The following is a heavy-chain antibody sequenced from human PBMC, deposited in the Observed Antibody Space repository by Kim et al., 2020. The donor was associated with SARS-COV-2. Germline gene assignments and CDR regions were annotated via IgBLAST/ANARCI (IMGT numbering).Heavy chain of an antibody. D-gene: IGHD3-22*01. J-gene: IGHJ5*02. V-gene: IGHV3-15*01. CDR2: GTT. CDR3: TTLDSSGYS. Sequence: GTTDYAAPVKGRFTISRDDSKNTLYLQMNSLKTEDTAVYYCTTLDSSGYSWGQGTLVTVSS.